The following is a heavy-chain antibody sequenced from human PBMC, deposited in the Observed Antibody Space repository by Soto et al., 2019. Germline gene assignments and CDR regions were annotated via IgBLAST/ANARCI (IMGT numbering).Heavy chain of an antibody. Sequence: ASVKVSCKASGYTFSSYDINCVRQAPGQGLEWMGWMSPNSDYSEYAQNFQARITMTRDTSTSTAYMELSSLASEDTAMYYCARGIDAGVDYWGQGTLVTVSS. D-gene: IGHD1-26*01. CDR2: MSPNSDYS. J-gene: IGHJ4*02. V-gene: IGHV1-8*01. CDR1: GYTFSSYD. CDR3: ARGIDAGVDY.